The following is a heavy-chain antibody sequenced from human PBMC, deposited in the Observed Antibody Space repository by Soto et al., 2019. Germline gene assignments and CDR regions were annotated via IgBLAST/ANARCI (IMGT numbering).Heavy chain of an antibody. J-gene: IGHJ4*02. CDR2: ISVGGSNT. CDR1: GFTFNTYA. Sequence: EVQLLESGGGLVQPGGSLRLSCVASGFTFNTYAMTWVRQAPGRWLEWVSGISVGGSNTYYADSVKGRFTISRDNTKNTLDLQMNSLRAEDTAVYYCATTNRLTMFRGDPFDYWGQGTLVTVSS. V-gene: IGHV3-23*01. CDR3: ATTNRLTMFRGDPFDY. D-gene: IGHD3-10*01.